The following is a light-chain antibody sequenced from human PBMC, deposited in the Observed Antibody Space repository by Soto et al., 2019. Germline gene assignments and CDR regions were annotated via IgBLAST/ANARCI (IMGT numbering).Light chain of an antibody. CDR3: SSYTSSSTFLVV. Sequence: QSVLTQPPSVSGSPGQSVTISCTGTSSDVGSYNRVSWYQQPPGTAPKLMIYGVSNRPSGVPDRFSGSKSGNTASLTISGLQAEDEADYYCSSYTSSSTFLVVFGGGTKLTVL. CDR2: GVS. J-gene: IGLJ2*01. V-gene: IGLV2-18*02. CDR1: SSDVGSYNR.